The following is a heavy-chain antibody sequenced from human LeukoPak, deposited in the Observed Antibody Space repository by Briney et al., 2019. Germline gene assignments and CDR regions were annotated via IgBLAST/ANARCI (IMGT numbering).Heavy chain of an antibody. CDR3: VRFGYVAGLDL. CDR2: INPAGTET. J-gene: IGHJ4*02. CDR1: GFSFSAYW. V-gene: IGHV3-7*01. D-gene: IGHD6-19*01. Sequence: PGGSLRLSCAASGFSFSAYWMTWVRQAPGTGLEWVANINPAGTETYHLDPVKGRFTISRDNAKNLVYLQMNSLRAEDSAIYYCVRFGYVAGLDLWGQGTLVTVS.